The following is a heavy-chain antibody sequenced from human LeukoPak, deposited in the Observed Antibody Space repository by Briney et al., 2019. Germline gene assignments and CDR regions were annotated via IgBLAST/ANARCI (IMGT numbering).Heavy chain of an antibody. CDR2: LSGDST. V-gene: IGHV3-23*01. CDR1: GFTFSSYA. Sequence: GGSLRLSCAASGFTFSSYAMSWVRQAPGKGLEWVSALSGDSTYYAGSVKGRFAISRDNSKNTLYLQMNSLRAEDTAVYYCAIPPIAYGGVIYYFDYWGQGTLVTVST. CDR3: AIPPIAYGGVIYYFDY. J-gene: IGHJ4*02. D-gene: IGHD3-16*01.